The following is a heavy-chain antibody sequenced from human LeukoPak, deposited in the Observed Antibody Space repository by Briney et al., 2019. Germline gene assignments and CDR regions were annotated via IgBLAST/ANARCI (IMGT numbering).Heavy chain of an antibody. CDR2: INPNSGGT. CDR3: AIPSTTGTTHYYYYMDV. J-gene: IGHJ6*03. CDR1: GYTFTGYY. D-gene: IGHD1-1*01. Sequence: GASVKVSCKASGYTFTGYYMHWVRQAPGQGLEWMGWINPNSGGTNYAQKFQGRVTMTRDTSISTAYMELSRLRSGDTAVYYCAIPSTTGTTHYYYYMDVWGKGTTVTVSS. V-gene: IGHV1-2*02.